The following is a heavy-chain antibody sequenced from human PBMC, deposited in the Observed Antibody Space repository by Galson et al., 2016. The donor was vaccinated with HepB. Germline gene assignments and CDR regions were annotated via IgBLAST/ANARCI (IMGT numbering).Heavy chain of an antibody. CDR2: ITNSGSTI. V-gene: IGHV3-48*03. J-gene: IGHJ4*02. D-gene: IGHD3-10*01. CDR3: AREGGYYGSGLFGFDF. CDR1: GFTFRSYE. Sequence: SLRLSCAASGFTFRSYEMNWVRQAPGKGLEWVSYITNSGSTIYYADSVKGRFTISRDNAKNSLYLQMNSLRVEDTAVYYCAREGGYYGSGLFGFDFWGQGTQVTVSS.